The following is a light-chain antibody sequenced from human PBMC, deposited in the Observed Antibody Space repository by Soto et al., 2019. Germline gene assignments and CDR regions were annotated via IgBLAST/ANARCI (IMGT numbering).Light chain of an antibody. CDR1: QSVSSSY. CDR2: GAS. J-gene: IGKJ5*01. V-gene: IGKV3D-20*02. CDR3: QQRSNWPPIT. Sequence: EIVLTQSPGTLSLSPGERATLSCWASQSVSSSYLAWYQQKPGQAPRLLIYGASSRATGIPDRFSGSGSGTDFTLTISRLEPEDFAVYYCQQRSNWPPITFGQGTRLEIK.